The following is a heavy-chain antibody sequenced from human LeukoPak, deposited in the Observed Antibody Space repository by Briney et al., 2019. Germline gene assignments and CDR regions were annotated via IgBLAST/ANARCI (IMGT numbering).Heavy chain of an antibody. Sequence: ASVKVSCKVSGYALTELSMHWVRQAPGKGLEWMGGFDPEDGETLYAQKFQGRVTMTEDTSTDTAYTELSSLRSEDTAVYYCATTSMVRGVYYYYYYGMDVWGKGTTVTVSS. CDR1: GYALTELS. J-gene: IGHJ6*04. CDR2: FDPEDGET. V-gene: IGHV1-24*01. CDR3: ATTSMVRGVYYYYYYGMDV. D-gene: IGHD3-10*01.